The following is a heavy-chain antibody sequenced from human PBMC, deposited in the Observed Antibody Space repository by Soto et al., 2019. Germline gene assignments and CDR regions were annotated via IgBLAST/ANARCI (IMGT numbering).Heavy chain of an antibody. V-gene: IGHV4-34*01. CDR3: ARDRRLLWFGELYTQFDY. CDR1: GGSFSGYY. Sequence: PSETLSLTCAVYGGSFSGYYWSWIRQPPGKGLEWIGEINHSGSTNYNPSLKSRVTISVDTSKNQFSLKLSSVTAADTAVYYCARDRRLLWFGELYTQFDYWGQGTLVTVSS. J-gene: IGHJ4*02. D-gene: IGHD3-10*01. CDR2: INHSGST.